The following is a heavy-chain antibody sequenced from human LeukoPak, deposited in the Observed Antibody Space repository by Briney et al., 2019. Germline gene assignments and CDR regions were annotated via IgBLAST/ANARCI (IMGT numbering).Heavy chain of an antibody. CDR3: ARGAVRGGTNFDY. D-gene: IGHD3-10*01. J-gene: IGHJ4*02. CDR1: GDSVSGSPAV. V-gene: IGHV6-1*01. CDR2: AYYRSKWYI. Sequence: SQTPSLTSAISGDSVSGSPAVWNWIRQSPSRGLEWLVRAYYRSKWYIEYAESVKGRITTTPDTSKNQFSLHLNSVTPEDTAVYYCARGAVRGGTNFDYWGQGTLVTVSS.